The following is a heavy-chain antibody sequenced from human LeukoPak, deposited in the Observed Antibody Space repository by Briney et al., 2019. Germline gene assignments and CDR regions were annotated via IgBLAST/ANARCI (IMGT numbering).Heavy chain of an antibody. J-gene: IGHJ4*02. CDR2: ISYDGSNK. CDR3: ARASANYDILTGYYYFDY. CDR1: GFTFSSYA. D-gene: IGHD3-9*01. Sequence: PGGSLRLSCAASGFTFSSYAMHWVRQAPGKGLEWAAVISYDGSNKYYADSVKGRFTISRDNSKNTLYLQMNSLRAEDTAVYYCARASANYDILTGYYYFDYWGQGTLVTVSS. V-gene: IGHV3-30*04.